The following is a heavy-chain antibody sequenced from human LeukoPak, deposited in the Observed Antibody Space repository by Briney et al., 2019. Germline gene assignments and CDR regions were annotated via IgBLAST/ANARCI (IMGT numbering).Heavy chain of an antibody. CDR1: GFTFSSYA. V-gene: IGHV3-30-3*01. CDR3: AKETSPFDY. Sequence: GRSLRLSCAASGFTFSSYAMHWVRQAPGKGLEWVAVISYDGSNKYYADSVKGRFTISRDNSKNTLYLQMNSLRAEDTAVYYCAKETSPFDYWGQGTLVTVSS. J-gene: IGHJ4*02. CDR2: ISYDGSNK.